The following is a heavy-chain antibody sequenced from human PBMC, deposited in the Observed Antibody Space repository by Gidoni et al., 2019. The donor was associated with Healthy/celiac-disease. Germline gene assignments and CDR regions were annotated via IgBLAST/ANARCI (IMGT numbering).Heavy chain of an antibody. CDR3: ARDYGGNKVYFDY. D-gene: IGHD4-17*01. CDR1: GFTFRSYS. V-gene: IGHV3-21*01. CDR2: ISSSSSYI. J-gene: IGHJ4*02. Sequence: EVQLVESGGGLVKPGGSLRLSCAASGFTFRSYSMNWVRQAPGKGLEWVSSISSSSSYIYYADSVKGRFTISRDNAKNSLYLQMNSLRAEDTAVYYCARDYGGNKVYFDYWGQGTLVTVSS.